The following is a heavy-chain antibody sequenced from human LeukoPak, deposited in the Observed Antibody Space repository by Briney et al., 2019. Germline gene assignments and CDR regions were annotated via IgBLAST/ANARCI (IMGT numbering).Heavy chain of an antibody. D-gene: IGHD2-21*01. CDR1: GGSISSSSYY. V-gene: IGHV4-39*07. J-gene: IGHJ4*02. Sequence: SETLSLTCTVSGGSISSSSYYWGWIRQPPGKGLEWIGSIYYSGSTYYNPSLKSRVTISVDTSKNRFSLKLSSVTAADTAVYYCARQLGDRLLFDYWGQGTLVTVSS. CDR3: ARQLGDRLLFDY. CDR2: IYYSGST.